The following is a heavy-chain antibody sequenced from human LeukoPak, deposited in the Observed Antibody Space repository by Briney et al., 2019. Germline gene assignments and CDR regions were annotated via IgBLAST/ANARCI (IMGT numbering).Heavy chain of an antibody. CDR3: ARHVHVSMIVVILSDYFDY. CDR2: ISHTGSF. Sequence: PSETLSLTCTVSGGSISSYYWSWIRQAPGKGLEWIGEISHTGSFNYNPSLKSRVTISADTSKNQFSLRLSSVTAADTAVYYCARHVHVSMIVVILSDYFDYWGRGTLVSVSS. J-gene: IGHJ4*02. CDR1: GGSISSYY. D-gene: IGHD3-22*01. V-gene: IGHV4-34*01.